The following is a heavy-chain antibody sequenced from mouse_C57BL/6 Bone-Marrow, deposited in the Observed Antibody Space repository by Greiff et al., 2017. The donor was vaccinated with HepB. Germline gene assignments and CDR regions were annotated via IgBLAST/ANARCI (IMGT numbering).Heavy chain of an antibody. J-gene: IGHJ2*01. CDR3: AIYGSSDGGDC. D-gene: IGHD1-1*01. Sequence: EVQRVESVAELVRTGASVKLSCTASGFNIKNTYMHWVKQRPEQGLEWIGRIDPANGNTKYAPKFQGKATITADTSSNTAYLQLSSLTSEDTAIYCCAIYGSSDGGDCWGRGTTLTVSS. V-gene: IGHV14-3*01. CDR2: IDPANGNT. CDR1: GFNIKNTY.